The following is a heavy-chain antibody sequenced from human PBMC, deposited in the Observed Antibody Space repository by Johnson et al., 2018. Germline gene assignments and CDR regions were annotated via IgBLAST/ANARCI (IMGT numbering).Heavy chain of an antibody. V-gene: IGHV3-30*03. Sequence: QVQLVESGGGVVQPGRSLRLSCAASGFTFSSYGMHWVRQAPGKGLEWVAVISYDGSNKYYVDSVKGRFTISRDNAKNSLYLQMNSLRAEDTAVYYCARDFVTMITHAFDIWGQGTMVTVSS. CDR3: ARDFVTMITHAFDI. CDR2: ISYDGSNK. D-gene: IGHD3-22*01. J-gene: IGHJ3*02. CDR1: GFTFSSYG.